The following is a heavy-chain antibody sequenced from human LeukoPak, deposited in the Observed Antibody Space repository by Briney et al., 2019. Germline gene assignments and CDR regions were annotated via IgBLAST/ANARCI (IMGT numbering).Heavy chain of an antibody. CDR2: IYYSGST. J-gene: IGHJ3*02. D-gene: IGHD5-18*01. Sequence: SETLSLTCTVSGGSISSYYWSWIRQPPGKGLEWIGYIYYSGSTNYNPSLKSRVTISVDTSKNQFSLKLSSVTAADRAVYYCARGGLVDTAMVTANGAFDIWGQGTMVTVSS. V-gene: IGHV4-59*01. CDR3: ARGGLVDTAMVTANGAFDI. CDR1: GGSISSYY.